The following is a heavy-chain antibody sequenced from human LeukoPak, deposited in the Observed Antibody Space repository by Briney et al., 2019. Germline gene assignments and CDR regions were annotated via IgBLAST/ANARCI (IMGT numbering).Heavy chain of an antibody. CDR2: IGLASGFV. J-gene: IGHJ4*02. CDR1: GFTFSDYS. Sequence: GGSLRLSCAASGFTFSDYSMNWVRRAPGRGLEWISYIGLASGFVSYADSVKGRFSISSDTARNSVYLQMSSLRGEDTAVYYCARDHNWAFDSWSQGTLVTVSS. V-gene: IGHV3-21*05. D-gene: IGHD1-20*01. CDR3: ARDHNWAFDS.